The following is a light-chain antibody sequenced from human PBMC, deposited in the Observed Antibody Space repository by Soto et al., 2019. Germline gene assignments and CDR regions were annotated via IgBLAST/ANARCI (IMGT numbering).Light chain of an antibody. V-gene: IGLV2-11*01. J-gene: IGLJ2*01. Sequence: QSVLTQPRSVSGSPGQSVTISCTGTSSDVGGYNYVSWYQPHPGKAPKLMIYDVSKRPSGVPDRFSGSKSGNTASLTISGLQAEDEADYYCCSYAGSYTEVFGGGTKLTV. CDR2: DVS. CDR3: CSYAGSYTEV. CDR1: SSDVGGYNY.